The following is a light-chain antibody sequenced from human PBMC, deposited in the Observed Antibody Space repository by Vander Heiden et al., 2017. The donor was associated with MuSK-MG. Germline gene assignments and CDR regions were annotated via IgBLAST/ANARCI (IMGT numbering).Light chain of an antibody. CDR3: QQSNNWPLT. CDR2: GAT. Sequence: EIVMTQSPATLSVSPGERATLPCRARQTVSSHLAWYQPKPSQAPRLLLYGATTTATGIPAMLRGSASATAFPLTIRSLQSEHFAVYSCQQSNNWPLTLGQGTRLEIK. J-gene: IGKJ5*01. CDR1: QTVSSH. V-gene: IGKV3-15*01.